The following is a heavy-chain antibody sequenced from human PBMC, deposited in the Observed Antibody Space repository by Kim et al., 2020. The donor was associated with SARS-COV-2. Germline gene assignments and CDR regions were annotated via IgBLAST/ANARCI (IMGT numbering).Heavy chain of an antibody. D-gene: IGHD1-20*01. CDR3: ARSGPSITGFDY. V-gene: IGHV1-18*01. Sequence: NCARELKGRRTVTTDTSTDDVYMELRSLRSGDTAIYYCARSGPSITGFDYWGQGTLVTVSS. J-gene: IGHJ4*02.